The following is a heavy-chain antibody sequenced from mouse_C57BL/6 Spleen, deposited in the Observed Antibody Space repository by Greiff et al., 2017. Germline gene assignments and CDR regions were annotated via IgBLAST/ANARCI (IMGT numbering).Heavy chain of an antibody. CDR3: ARLGIYYDYDWYFDV. V-gene: IGHV5-9*01. Sequence: DVHLVESGGGLVKPGGSLKLSCAASGFTFSSYTMSWVRQTPEKRLEWVATISGGGGNTYYPDSVKGRFTISRDNAKNTLYLQMSSLRSEDTALYYCARLGIYYDYDWYFDVWGTGTTVTVSS. J-gene: IGHJ1*03. CDR2: ISGGGGNT. D-gene: IGHD2-4*01. CDR1: GFTFSSYT.